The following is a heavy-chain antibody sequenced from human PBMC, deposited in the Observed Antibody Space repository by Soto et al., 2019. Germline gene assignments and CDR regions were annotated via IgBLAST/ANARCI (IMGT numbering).Heavy chain of an antibody. CDR2: IYPGDSDT. CDR3: ATTSGVIAAAGHDAFDI. V-gene: IGHV5-51*01. D-gene: IGHD6-13*01. J-gene: IGHJ3*02. CDR1: GYSFTSYW. Sequence: GESLKISCKGSGYSFTSYWIGWVRQIPGKGLEWMGIIYPGDSDTRYSPSFQGQVTISADKAISTAYLQWSSLKASDTAMYYCATTSGVIAAAGHDAFDIWGQGTMVTVSS.